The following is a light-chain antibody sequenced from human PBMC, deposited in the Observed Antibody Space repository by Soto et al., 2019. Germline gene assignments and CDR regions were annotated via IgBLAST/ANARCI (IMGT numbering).Light chain of an antibody. J-gene: IGKJ1*01. V-gene: IGKV3-20*01. CDR2: GAS. Sequence: EIVLTQSPGTLSLSPGERATLSCRASQSVSSSYLAWYQQKPGQAPRLLIYGASSRATGIPDRFSGSGSGTDFTITISRLEPEVFAVYYCQQYGSSTWTFGQGTKVEIK. CDR3: QQYGSSTWT. CDR1: QSVSSSY.